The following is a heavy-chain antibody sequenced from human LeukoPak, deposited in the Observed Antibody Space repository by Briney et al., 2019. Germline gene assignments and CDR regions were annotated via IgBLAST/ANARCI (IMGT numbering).Heavy chain of an antibody. Sequence: GASVKVSCKASGYTFTGYYMHWVRQAPGQGLEWMGRINPNSGGTNYAQKFQGRVTMTRDTSISTAYMELSRLRSDDTAVYYCARDRYCSGGSCYNYYYYYGMDVWGQGTTVTVSS. J-gene: IGHJ6*02. CDR3: ARDRYCSGGSCYNYYYYYGMDV. CDR2: INPNSGGT. V-gene: IGHV1-2*06. D-gene: IGHD2-15*01. CDR1: GYTFTGYY.